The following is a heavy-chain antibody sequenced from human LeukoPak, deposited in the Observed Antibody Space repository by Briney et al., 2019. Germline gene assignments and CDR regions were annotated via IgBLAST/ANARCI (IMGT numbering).Heavy chain of an antibody. CDR1: GDSFSNINYY. Sequence: SQTLSLTCSVSGDSFSNINYYWSWIRQHPGKGLEWIGYIYYSGSTYYNPSLKGRVAMSVDTSGNQFSLKLSSVTAADTAVYYCARWGGPEDYYYYGMDVWGQGTTVTVSS. D-gene: IGHD3-16*01. J-gene: IGHJ6*02. V-gene: IGHV4-31*03. CDR2: IYYSGST. CDR3: ARWGGPEDYYYYGMDV.